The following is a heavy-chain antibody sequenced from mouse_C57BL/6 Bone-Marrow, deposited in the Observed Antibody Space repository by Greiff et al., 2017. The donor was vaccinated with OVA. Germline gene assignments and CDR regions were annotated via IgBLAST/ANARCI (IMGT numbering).Heavy chain of an antibody. J-gene: IGHJ4*01. CDR3: TRGYSNYYAMDY. V-gene: IGHV1-15*01. CDR1: GYTFTDYE. D-gene: IGHD2-5*01. CDR2: IDPETGGT. Sequence: QVQLQQSGAELVRPGASVTLSCKASGYTFTDYEMHWVKQTPVHGLEWIGAIDPETGGTAYNQKFKGQAILTADKSSSTAYMELRSLTSEDSAVYYCTRGYSNYYAMDYCGQGTSVTVSS.